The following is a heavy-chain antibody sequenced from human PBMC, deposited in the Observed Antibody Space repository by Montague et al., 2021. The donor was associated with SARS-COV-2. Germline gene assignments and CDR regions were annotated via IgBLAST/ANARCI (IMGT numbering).Heavy chain of an antibody. V-gene: IGHV4-34*01. CDR3: ARGSTASTSYYYYYYGLDTFTSESSLNQXSVTXAYVXVSDWAVGSSGSTFYYSDYYGLAF. CDR1: GGSFGGYY. CDR2: INYSGSN. Sequence: SETLSLTCFVYGGSFGGYYWSWIRQPPGKGLEWIGEINYSGSNNYNPSLKSRVTISVDTSKNQFSLKLSSVTAADTAVYYCARGSTASTSYYYYYYGLDTFTSESSLNQXSVTXAYVXVSDWAVGSSGSTFYYSDYYGLAFWGRGTLVTVSS. D-gene: IGHD3-22*01. J-gene: IGHJ6*02.